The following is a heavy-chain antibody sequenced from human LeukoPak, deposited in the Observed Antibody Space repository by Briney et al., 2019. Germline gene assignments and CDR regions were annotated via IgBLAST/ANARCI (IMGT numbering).Heavy chain of an antibody. V-gene: IGHV4-61*05. D-gene: IGHD1-26*01. CDR1: GGSISSSSYY. CDR2: SNDSGGT. Sequence: SSETLSLTCTVSGGSISSSSYYWGWIRQPPGKRLEWVGESNDSGGTNYNPSLKSRVTISADKSKNQVSLKLTSVTAADTAVYYCARLSVIVGAALEYYYYYMDVWGQGTTVTVSS. J-gene: IGHJ6*03. CDR3: ARLSVIVGAALEYYYYYMDV.